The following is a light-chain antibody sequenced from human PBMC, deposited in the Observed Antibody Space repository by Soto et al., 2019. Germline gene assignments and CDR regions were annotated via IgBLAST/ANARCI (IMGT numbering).Light chain of an antibody. CDR3: QQYHDIPFT. J-gene: IGKJ3*01. V-gene: IGKV4-1*01. Sequence: DIVMTQSPDSLSVSLGERATINCKSSQSVFYSSNNKNRVAWYQQIPGHPPKLLISWASTRKSGVPDRFSGSGSGTDFTLTNSSLQAEDVAVYYCQQYHDIPFTCRPGTKVDIK. CDR2: WAS. CDR1: QSVFYSSNNKNR.